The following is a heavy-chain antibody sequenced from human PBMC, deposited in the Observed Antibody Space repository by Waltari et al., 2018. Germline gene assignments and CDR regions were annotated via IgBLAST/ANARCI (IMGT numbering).Heavy chain of an antibody. D-gene: IGHD4-17*01. CDR2: SYHSGST. CDR3: ARRALRGYYYMDV. CDR1: GGSIRSSNC. J-gene: IGHJ6*03. Sequence: QVQLQESGPGLVKPSGTLSLTCAVSGGSIRSSNCWSWVRQPPGKGLEWMGESYHSGSTNYNPSLKSRVTISVDKSKNQFSLKLSSVTAADTAVYYCARRALRGYYYMDVWGKGTTVTVSS. V-gene: IGHV4-4*02.